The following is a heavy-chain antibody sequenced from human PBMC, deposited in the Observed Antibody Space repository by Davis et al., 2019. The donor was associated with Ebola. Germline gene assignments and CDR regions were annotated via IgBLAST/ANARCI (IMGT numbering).Heavy chain of an antibody. V-gene: IGHV4-31*03. Sequence: MPSETLSLTCTVSGASISSDDYYWTWIRQHPGKGLEWIGYISYGGSTYYNPSLKSRVTISVDTSKNQFSLKLSSVTAADTAVYYCASWGREGDWGQGHLVTVSS. CDR2: ISYGGST. D-gene: IGHD3-16*01. CDR1: GASISSDDYY. CDR3: ASWGREGD. J-gene: IGHJ4*02.